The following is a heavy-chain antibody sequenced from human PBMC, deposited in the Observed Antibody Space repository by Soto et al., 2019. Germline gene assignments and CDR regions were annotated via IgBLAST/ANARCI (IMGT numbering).Heavy chain of an antibody. J-gene: IGHJ6*02. CDR1: GFTISSYD. CDR3: ARSPPGGYHYYYGMDV. Sequence: PGGSLRLPWAASGFTISSYDMQRVRQATRKGLEWVSAIGTAGDTYYPGSVKGRFTISRENAKNSLYLQMNSLRAGDTAVYYCARSPPGGYHYYYGMDVWGQGTTVTVSS. V-gene: IGHV3-13*04. D-gene: IGHD3-22*01. CDR2: IGTAGDT.